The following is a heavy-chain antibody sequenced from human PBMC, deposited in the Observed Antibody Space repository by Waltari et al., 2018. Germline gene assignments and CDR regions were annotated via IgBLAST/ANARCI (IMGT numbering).Heavy chain of an antibody. V-gene: IGHV3-7*01. J-gene: IGHJ4*02. D-gene: IGHD1-7*01. CDR2: IKQDGSEK. CDR3: AREVSNWNYEH. CDR1: GFTFSTYA. Sequence: EMQLLESGGGLVQPGGSLRLSCTASGFTFSTYALIWVRQAPGKGLEWVANIKQDGSEKYYADSVKGRSTISRDNAKNSLYLQMNSLRAEDTAVYYCAREVSNWNYEHWGQGTLVTVSS.